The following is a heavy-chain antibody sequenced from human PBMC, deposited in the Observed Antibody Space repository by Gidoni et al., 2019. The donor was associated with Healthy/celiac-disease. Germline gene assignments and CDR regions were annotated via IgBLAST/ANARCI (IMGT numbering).Heavy chain of an antibody. CDR2: ISAYNGNT. J-gene: IGHJ4*02. V-gene: IGHV1-18*01. CDR1: GYTFTSYG. Sequence: QVQLVQSGAEVKKPGASVKVSCKASGYTFTSYGISWVRQAPGQGLEWMGWISAYNGNTNDAQKLQGRVNMTTETSTSTAYMELRSLRSDDTAVYYCARTPLHIAVAVPRYYFDYWGQGTLVTVSS. CDR3: ARTPLHIAVAVPRYYFDY. D-gene: IGHD6-19*01.